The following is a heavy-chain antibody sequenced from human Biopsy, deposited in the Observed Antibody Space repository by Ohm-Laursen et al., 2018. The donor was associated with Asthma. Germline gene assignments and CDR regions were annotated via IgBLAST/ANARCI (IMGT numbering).Heavy chain of an antibody. CDR1: GFTFSIYD. J-gene: IGHJ3*02. Sequence: SLRLSCSAPGFTFSIYDIHWVRQAPGKGLEWVAVISYDGGNKFYGDSVKGRFTLSRDNSRNTLYLQMNGLRVEDTAIYYCARTHERWTSIQDDALDIWGQGTMVIVSS. CDR3: ARTHERWTSIQDDALDI. CDR2: ISYDGGNK. D-gene: IGHD4-23*01. V-gene: IGHV3-30*03.